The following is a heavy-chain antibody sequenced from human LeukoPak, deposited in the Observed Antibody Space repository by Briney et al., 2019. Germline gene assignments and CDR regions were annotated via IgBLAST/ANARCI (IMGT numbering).Heavy chain of an antibody. V-gene: IGHV4-30-2*01. J-gene: IGHJ4*02. CDR1: GGSISSGGYS. D-gene: IGHD1-1*01. CDR2: INHSGST. CDR3: ARDTQTGTLDY. Sequence: PSQTLSLTCAVSGGSISSGGYSWSWIRQPPGKGLEWIGEINHSGSTNYNPSLKSRVTISVDTSKNQFSLKLSSVTAADTAVYYCARDTQTGTLDYWGQGTLVTVSS.